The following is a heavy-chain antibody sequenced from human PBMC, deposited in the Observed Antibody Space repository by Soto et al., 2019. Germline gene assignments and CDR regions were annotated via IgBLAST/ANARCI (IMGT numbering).Heavy chain of an antibody. J-gene: IGHJ4*02. Sequence: SETLSLTCAVYGGSFSGCYWSWIRQPPGKGLEWIGEINHSGSTNYNPSLKSRVTISVDTSKNQFSLKLSSVTAADTAVYYCARTPHPYYDILTGRHGPFYYWGQGTLVTVSS. V-gene: IGHV4-34*01. CDR2: INHSGST. D-gene: IGHD3-9*01. CDR1: GGSFSGCY. CDR3: ARTPHPYYDILTGRHGPFYY.